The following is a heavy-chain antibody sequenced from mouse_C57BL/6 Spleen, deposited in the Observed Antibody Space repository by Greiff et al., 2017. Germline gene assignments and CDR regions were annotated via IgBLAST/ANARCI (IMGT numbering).Heavy chain of an antibody. CDR3: ARESITTVVATRAWFAY. CDR2: ISDGGSYT. J-gene: IGHJ3*01. CDR1: GFTFSSYA. Sequence: DVMLVESGGGLVKPGGSLKLSCAASGFTFSSYAMSWVRQTPEKRLEWVATISDGGSYTYYPDNVKGRFTISRDNAKNNLYLQMSHLKSEDTAMYYCARESITTVVATRAWFAYWGQGTLVTVSA. D-gene: IGHD1-1*01. V-gene: IGHV5-4*01.